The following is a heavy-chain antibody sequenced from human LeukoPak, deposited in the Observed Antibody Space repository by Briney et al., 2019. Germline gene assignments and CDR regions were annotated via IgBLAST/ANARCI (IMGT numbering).Heavy chain of an antibody. CDR1: GSNSSNFH. D-gene: IGHD3-10*01. CDR2: ITGSGTYI. CDR3: AGPLWFGEVPFDS. V-gene: IGHV3-21*06. Sequence: GGSLRLSCEAPGSNSSNFHLTWSRQPPGKGPEWASSITGSGTYIYYADSVKGRFTISRDNAKSSVYLEMNSLRAEDTAVYYCAGPLWFGEVPFDSWGQGTLVTVSS. J-gene: IGHJ4*02.